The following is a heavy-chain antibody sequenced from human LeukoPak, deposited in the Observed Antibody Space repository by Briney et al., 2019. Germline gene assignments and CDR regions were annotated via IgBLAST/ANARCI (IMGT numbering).Heavy chain of an antibody. CDR3: ARDRYCSGGSCSRYAFDI. Sequence: SETLSLTCTVSGGSSSSNYWSWIRQPPGKGLEWIGYIHYSGSTNYNPSLKSRVTISLDTSKNQFSLKLSSVTAADTAVYYCARDRYCSGGSCSRYAFDIWGQGTLVTVSS. CDR1: GGSSSSNY. J-gene: IGHJ3*02. D-gene: IGHD2-15*01. CDR2: IHYSGST. V-gene: IGHV4-59*01.